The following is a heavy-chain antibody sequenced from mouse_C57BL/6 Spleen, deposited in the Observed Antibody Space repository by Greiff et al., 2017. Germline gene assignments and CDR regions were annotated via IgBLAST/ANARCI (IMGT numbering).Heavy chain of an antibody. D-gene: IGHD2-3*01. CDR1: GYSITSGYY. J-gene: IGHJ3*01. CDR3: ARDLDGYYPFAY. V-gene: IGHV3-6*01. Sequence: EVKLQESGPGLVKPSQSLSLTCSVTGYSITSGYYWTWIRQFPGNKLEWMGYISYDGSNNYNPSLKNRISITRDTSKNQFFLKLNSVTTEDTATYYCARDLDGYYPFAYWGQGTLVTVSA. CDR2: ISYDGSN.